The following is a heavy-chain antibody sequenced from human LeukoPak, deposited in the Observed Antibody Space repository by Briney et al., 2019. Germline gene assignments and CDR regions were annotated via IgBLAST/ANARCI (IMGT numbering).Heavy chain of an antibody. V-gene: IGHV3-20*04. CDR2: INWSGGST. J-gene: IGHJ4*02. CDR3: EGADISNSFYFDG. Sequence: GGSLRLSCTASGFAFDEHGMSWVRQVPGKGLEWVSGINWSGGSTGYADPLRGRFTISRDNAKNSLYLQMDSLRAADTALYYCEGADISNSFYFDGWGQGTMVIVSS. CDR1: GFAFDEHG. D-gene: IGHD3-9*01.